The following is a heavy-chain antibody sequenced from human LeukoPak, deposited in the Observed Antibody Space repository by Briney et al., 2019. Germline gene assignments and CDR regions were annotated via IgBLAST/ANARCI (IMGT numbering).Heavy chain of an antibody. CDR1: GGSLRSSGHW. CDR3: ARQSGDQSSAWYFDA. V-gene: IGHV4-39*01. J-gene: IGHJ4*02. D-gene: IGHD6-19*01. Sequence: SETLSLTCTVSGGSLRSSGHWWVWIRQPPGKGLEWIVSIHYSGKVYYNPSLKSRVTTSVDTSTDQFSLRLSSATAADTAIYYCARQSGDQSSAWYFDAWGQGTLVTVSS. CDR2: IHYSGKV.